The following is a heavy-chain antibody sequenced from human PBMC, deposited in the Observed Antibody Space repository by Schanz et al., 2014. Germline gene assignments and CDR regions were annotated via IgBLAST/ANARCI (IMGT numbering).Heavy chain of an antibody. Sequence: QLVQSGSEFRKPGASVKVSCKASGYIFSSYAIHWVRQAPGQGLEWMGWINPTTGNPTYAQGFTGRFVFSLDTSVSTTHLQINNLKADDTAVYYCARGYCAGTSCPIFDYWGQGTLVTVSS. D-gene: IGHD2-2*01. CDR3: ARGYCAGTSCPIFDY. CDR1: GYIFSSYA. CDR2: INPTTGNP. J-gene: IGHJ4*02. V-gene: IGHV7-4-1*02.